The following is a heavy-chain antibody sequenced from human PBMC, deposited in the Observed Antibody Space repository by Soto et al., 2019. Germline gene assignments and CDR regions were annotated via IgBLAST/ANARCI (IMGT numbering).Heavy chain of an antibody. Sequence: QVQLVQSGPEVKKPGTSGKVSCTASGYTFDSYGFSWVRQAPGQRLEWMGWISPRNGNTHYVEKVQGRVTMTTDTSTSTAFMELRTLRSDDTAVYYCARTPTPTHGDSNKNNYLDPWGQGTLVTVSS. CDR2: ISPRNGNT. V-gene: IGHV1-18*04. CDR1: GYTFDSYG. CDR3: ARTPTPTHGDSNKNNYLDP. J-gene: IGHJ5*02. D-gene: IGHD3-10*01.